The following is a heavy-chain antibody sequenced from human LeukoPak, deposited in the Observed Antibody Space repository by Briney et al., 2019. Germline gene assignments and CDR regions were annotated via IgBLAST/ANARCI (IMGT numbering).Heavy chain of an antibody. Sequence: SQTLSLTCAISGDSVSSNSAAWNWIRQSPSRGLEWLGRTYYRSKWYNDYAVSVKSRITINPDTSKNQFSLQLNSVTPEDTAIYYCVKRFLESIVSEQWGQGTLVTVSS. CDR1: GDSVSSNSAA. CDR3: VKRFLESIVSEQ. D-gene: IGHD3-3*01. V-gene: IGHV6-1*01. J-gene: IGHJ4*02. CDR2: TYYRSKWYN.